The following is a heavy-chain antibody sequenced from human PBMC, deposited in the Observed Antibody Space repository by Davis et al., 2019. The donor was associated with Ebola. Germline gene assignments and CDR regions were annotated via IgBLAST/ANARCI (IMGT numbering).Heavy chain of an antibody. CDR1: GGSISSYY. CDR3: ARISVGGSGSYWLDY. CDR2: IDWDDDK. D-gene: IGHD3-10*01. J-gene: IGHJ4*02. V-gene: IGHV2-70*11. Sequence: TLSLTCTVSGGSISSYYWSWIRQPPGKALEWLARIDWDDDKYYSTSLKTRLTISKDTSKNQVVLTMTNMDPVDTATYYCARISVGGSGSYWLDYWGQGTLISVSA.